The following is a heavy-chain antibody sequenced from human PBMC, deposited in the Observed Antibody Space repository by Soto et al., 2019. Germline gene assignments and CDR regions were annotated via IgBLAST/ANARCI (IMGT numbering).Heavy chain of an antibody. D-gene: IGHD6-19*01. V-gene: IGHV3-64D*06. CDR2: ISSYGADR. Sequence: PGESLKISCSASGFTFNSYAMHWVRQAPGKGLELVSAISSYGADRYYADSVKGRFAISRDNPKNTLYLQMSSLRAEDTALYYCVKEGYMRSDWYGQFDYWGQGALVTVSS. CDR3: VKEGYMRSDWYGQFDY. CDR1: GFTFNSYA. J-gene: IGHJ4*02.